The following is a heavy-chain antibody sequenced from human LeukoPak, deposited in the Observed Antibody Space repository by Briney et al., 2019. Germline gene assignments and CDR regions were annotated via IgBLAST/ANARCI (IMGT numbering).Heavy chain of an antibody. CDR2: IHNSGRV. CDR3: AKGGLHLRWTNWFDP. D-gene: IGHD4-23*01. CDR1: GGSFSNYF. Sequence: PSETLSLTCGVNGGSFSNYFWTWIRQSPGKELEWIGDIHNSGRVNYNPSLGSRVTISFDTSENQFSLKMTSVTAADTGVYYCAKGGLHLRWTNWFDPWGQGTSVTVSS. V-gene: IGHV4-34*01. J-gene: IGHJ5*02.